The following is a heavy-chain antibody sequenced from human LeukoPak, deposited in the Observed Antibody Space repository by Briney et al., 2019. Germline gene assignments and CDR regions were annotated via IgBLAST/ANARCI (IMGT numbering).Heavy chain of an antibody. V-gene: IGHV3-23*01. J-gene: IGHJ5*02. CDR3: AKDKSIYGVGLNWFDP. Sequence: PGGSLRPSCAASGFTFSSYAMSWVRQAPGKGLEWVSAISGSGGSTYYADSVKGRFTISRDNSKNTLYLQMNSLRAEDTAVYYCAKDKSIYGVGLNWFDPWGQGTLVTVSS. CDR2: ISGSGGST. D-gene: IGHD3-3*01. CDR1: GFTFSSYA.